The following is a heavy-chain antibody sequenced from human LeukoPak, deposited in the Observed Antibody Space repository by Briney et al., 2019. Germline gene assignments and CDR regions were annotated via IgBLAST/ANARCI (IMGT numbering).Heavy chain of an antibody. Sequence: SETLSLTCTVSGGSISSSSYYWGWTRQPPGKGLEWIGSIYYSGSTYYNPSLKSRVTISVDTSKNRFSLKLSSVTAADTAVYYCARHLPYYDILTGYSTDFDYWGQGTLVTVSS. CDR1: GGSISSSSYY. J-gene: IGHJ4*02. V-gene: IGHV4-39*01. D-gene: IGHD3-9*01. CDR2: IYYSGST. CDR3: ARHLPYYDILTGYSTDFDY.